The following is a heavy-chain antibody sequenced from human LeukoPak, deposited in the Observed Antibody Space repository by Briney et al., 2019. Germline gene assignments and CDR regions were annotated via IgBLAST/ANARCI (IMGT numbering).Heavy chain of an antibody. J-gene: IGHJ4*01. CDR1: GDPVNTNYYY. D-gene: IGHD2-8*02. V-gene: IGHV4-39*01. Sequence: SETLSLTCNVPGDPVNTNYYYWAWFRQPPGEGLAWIGSFFHDGRTYYNSSLNSRLTISVDTSRNPFSLRLTSVTAADTAVYFCARHDEECPGEYCFLLSFDYWGPGSLVTVSS. CDR3: ARHDEECPGEYCFLLSFDY. CDR2: FFHDGRT.